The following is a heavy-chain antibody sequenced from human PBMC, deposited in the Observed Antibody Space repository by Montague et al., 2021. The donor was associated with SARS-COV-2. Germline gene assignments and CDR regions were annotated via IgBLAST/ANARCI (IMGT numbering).Heavy chain of an antibody. CDR2: ISGSGVTT. V-gene: IGHV3-23*01. CDR1: GFTFSSYA. D-gene: IGHD3-22*01. CDR3: ARDRPNYDDGSGYVLKADAFDI. J-gene: IGHJ3*02. Sequence: SLRLSCAASGFTFSSYAMTWVRQAPGKGLEWVSAISGSGVTTYYADSVKGRFTVSRDNSKNTVYLQMNSLRGEDTAAYFCARDRPNYDDGSGYVLKADAFDIWGRGTMVTVSS.